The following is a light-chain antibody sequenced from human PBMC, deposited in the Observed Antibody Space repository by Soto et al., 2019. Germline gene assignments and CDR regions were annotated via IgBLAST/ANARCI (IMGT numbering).Light chain of an antibody. V-gene: IGKV3-15*01. J-gene: IGKJ3*01. CDR1: QSVYSN. Sequence: ETVMTQSPATLSVSPGERPTLSCRASQSVYSNLAWYQQKPGQAPRLLIYAASTRATGSPARFSGSGSGTEFTLTIRSLQSEDFAVYYCQQYNTWPLTFGPGTKVDIK. CDR2: AAS. CDR3: QQYNTWPLT.